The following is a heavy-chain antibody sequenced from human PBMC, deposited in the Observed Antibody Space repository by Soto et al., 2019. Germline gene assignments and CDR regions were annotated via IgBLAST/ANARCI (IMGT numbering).Heavy chain of an antibody. CDR2: ISTYNGDI. J-gene: IGHJ6*03. Sequence: QVQLVQSGTEVKKPGASVKVSCKASGYTFDSYGISWVRQAPGQGLEWMAWISTYNGDINYAQVLQGRVIVTTDSSTSTAYMELRSLRSDDTAGYYCARDCCSRPRGYMDVWGKGTTVTVSS. V-gene: IGHV1-18*01. CDR1: GYTFDSYG. CDR3: ARDCCSRPRGYMDV. D-gene: IGHD2-2*01.